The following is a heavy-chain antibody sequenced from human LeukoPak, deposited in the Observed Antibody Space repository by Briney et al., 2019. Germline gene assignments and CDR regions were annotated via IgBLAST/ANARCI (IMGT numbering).Heavy chain of an antibody. CDR1: GGSITSSSHY. J-gene: IGHJ4*02. Sequence: KPSETLSLTCTVSGGSITSSSHYWGWIRQPPGKGLEWIGSIYSGSTFYNPSLKSRVTISVDTSKNQFSMKLSSVTAADTAVYFCARGLRDGYTLFYFDYWGQGTLVTVSS. V-gene: IGHV4-39*01. CDR3: ARGLRDGYTLFYFDY. CDR2: IYSGST. D-gene: IGHD5-24*01.